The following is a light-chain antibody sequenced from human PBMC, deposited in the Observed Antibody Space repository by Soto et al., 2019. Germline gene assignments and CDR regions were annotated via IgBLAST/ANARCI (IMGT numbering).Light chain of an antibody. CDR3: AAWDDSLNALV. V-gene: IGLV1-44*01. Sequence: QSVLTQPPSASGTPGQRVTISCSGASSNIGSNAVNWYQQLPGTAPQLLIYTNNQRPSGVPDRFSCSKSGTSASLAITGLQSEDEADYHCAAWDDSLNALVFGGGTKLTVL. CDR2: TNN. CDR1: SSNIGSNA. J-gene: IGLJ3*02.